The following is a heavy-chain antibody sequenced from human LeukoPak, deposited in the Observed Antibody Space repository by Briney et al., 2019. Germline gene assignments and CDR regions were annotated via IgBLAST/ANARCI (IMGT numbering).Heavy chain of an antibody. Sequence: GGSLRLSCAASGFTFSSYSMNWVRQAPGKRLEWVSSISSSSSYIYYADSVKGRFTISRDNAKNSLYLQMNSLRAEDTAVYYCARARYSYGTVDYWGQGTLVTVSS. D-gene: IGHD5-18*01. CDR2: ISSSSSYI. CDR3: ARARYSYGTVDY. CDR1: GFTFSSYS. V-gene: IGHV3-21*01. J-gene: IGHJ4*02.